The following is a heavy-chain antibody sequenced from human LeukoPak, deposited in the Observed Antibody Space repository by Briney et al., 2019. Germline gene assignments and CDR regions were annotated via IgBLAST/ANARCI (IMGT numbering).Heavy chain of an antibody. J-gene: IGHJ4*02. CDR2: LSYTGKT. CDR3: SEGYFEPFAH. Sequence: SQSLSLTCVVYGPSVSSSHLNWIRQLPGKGLEWIGCLSYTGKTAYNPSLSGRVTMSLGTSNNQVSLTLRSVAAADTAVYYCSEGYFEPFAHWGQGILVAVSS. CDR1: GPSVSSSH. D-gene: IGHD3-9*01. V-gene: IGHV4-59*02.